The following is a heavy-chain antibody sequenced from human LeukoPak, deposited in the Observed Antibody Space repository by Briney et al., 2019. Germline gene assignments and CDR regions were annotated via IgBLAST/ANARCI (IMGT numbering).Heavy chain of an antibody. D-gene: IGHD3-16*01. V-gene: IGHV3-23*01. CDR2: ISGSGGST. CDR3: ARVGAVGGVFRAFDI. J-gene: IGHJ3*02. Sequence: PGGSLRLSCAASGFTFSSYAMSWVRQAPGKRLEWVSAISGSGGSTYYADSVKGRFTISRDNSKNTLYLQMNSLRAEDTAVYYCARVGAVGGVFRAFDIWGQGTMVTVSS. CDR1: GFTFSSYA.